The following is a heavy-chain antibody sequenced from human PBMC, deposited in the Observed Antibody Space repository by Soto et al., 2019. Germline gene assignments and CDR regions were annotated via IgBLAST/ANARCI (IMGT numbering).Heavy chain of an antibody. J-gene: IGHJ4*02. Sequence: SETLSLTCTVSGGSISSGGYYWSWIRQHPGKGLEWIGYIYYSGSTYYNPSLKSRVTISVDTSKNQFSLKLSSVTAADTAVYYCARGYSGSYRRPIDYWGQGTLVTVSS. CDR3: ARGYSGSYRRPIDY. V-gene: IGHV4-31*03. CDR2: IYYSGST. D-gene: IGHD1-26*01. CDR1: GGSISSGGYY.